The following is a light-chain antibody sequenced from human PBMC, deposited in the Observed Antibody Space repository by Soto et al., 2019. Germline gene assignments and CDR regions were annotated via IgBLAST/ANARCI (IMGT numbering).Light chain of an antibody. Sequence: DIQMTQSPSTLSASVGDRVPITCRASQSISSWLAWYQQKPGKAPKLLIYKASTLQSGVPSRFSGSGSGTEFTLAISSLQPDDSATYYCQQYNDNWTFGQGTKV. J-gene: IGKJ1*01. CDR3: QQYNDNWT. CDR1: QSISSW. CDR2: KAS. V-gene: IGKV1-5*03.